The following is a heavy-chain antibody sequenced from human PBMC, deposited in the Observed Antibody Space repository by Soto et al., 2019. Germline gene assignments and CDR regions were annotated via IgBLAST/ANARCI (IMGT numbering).Heavy chain of an antibody. J-gene: IGHJ4*02. V-gene: IGHV3-15*07. CDR1: GGPFSNPG. Sequence: AAAGGPFSNPGSNWVRKAPGKGLQWVGRIKSKVDGGTTDYPAPVRGRFTISRDDSKNTVYLQMSSLNSDDTAIYYRTTGGYFFDYWGQGALVTVPS. CDR3: TTGGYFFDY. D-gene: IGHD3-22*01. CDR2: IKSKVDGGTT.